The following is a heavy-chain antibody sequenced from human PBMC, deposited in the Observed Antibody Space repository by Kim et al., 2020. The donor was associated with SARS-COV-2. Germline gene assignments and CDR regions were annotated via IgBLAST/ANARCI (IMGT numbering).Heavy chain of an antibody. CDR1: GYTFTSYA. CDR3: ARDCSGGSCYGDDAFDI. Sequence: ASVKVSCKASGYTFTSYAMHWVRQAPGQRLEWMGWINAGNGNTKYSQKFQGRVTITRDTSASTAYMELSSLRSEDTAVYYCARDCSGGSCYGDDAFDIWGQGTMVTVSS. V-gene: IGHV1-3*01. D-gene: IGHD2-15*01. CDR2: INAGNGNT. J-gene: IGHJ3*02.